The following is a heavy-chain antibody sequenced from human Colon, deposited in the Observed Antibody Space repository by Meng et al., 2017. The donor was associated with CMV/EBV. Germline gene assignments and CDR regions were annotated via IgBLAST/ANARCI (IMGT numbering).Heavy chain of an antibody. CDR2: IYPGDSDT. V-gene: IGHV5-51*01. J-gene: IGHJ6*02. D-gene: IGHD4-17*01. CDR1: GYSFTSYW. CDR3: ARWNVWGYGDSYTDPYYYYGMDV. Sequence: GESLKISCKGSGYSFTSYWIGWVRQMPGKGLEWMGIIYPGDSDTRYSPSFQGQVTISADKSISTAYLQWSSLKASDTAMYYCARWNVWGYGDSYTDPYYYYGMDVWGQGTTVTVSS.